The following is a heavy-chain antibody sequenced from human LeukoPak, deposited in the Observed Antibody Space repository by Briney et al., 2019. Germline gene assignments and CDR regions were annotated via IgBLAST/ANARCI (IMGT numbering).Heavy chain of an antibody. D-gene: IGHD3-16*01. CDR2: IIPIFGTA. Sequence: SVTVSCKASGGTFSSYAISWVRQAPGQGLEWMGGIIPIFGTANYAQKFQGRVTIPTDESTSTAYMELGSLRSEDTAVYYCAREATFSRDPYYYYYKDGWGKGTTVTVSS. CDR3: AREATFSRDPYYYYYKDG. V-gene: IGHV1-69*05. CDR1: GGTFSSYA. J-gene: IGHJ6*03.